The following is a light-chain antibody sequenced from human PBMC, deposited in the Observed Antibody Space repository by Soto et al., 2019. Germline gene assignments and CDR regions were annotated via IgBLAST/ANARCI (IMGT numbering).Light chain of an antibody. CDR2: GAS. V-gene: IGKV3-20*01. J-gene: IGKJ5*01. CDR3: QQYTGPPTT. CDR1: QRVSASY. Sequence: EIVLTQSPGTLSLSPGEKGTLFCRASQRVSASYLAWYQQKPGQAPRLLIYGASTRAAGIPDRFSGSGSGTDFTLTITRLEPEDSAVYFCQQYTGPPTTFGQGTRLEIK.